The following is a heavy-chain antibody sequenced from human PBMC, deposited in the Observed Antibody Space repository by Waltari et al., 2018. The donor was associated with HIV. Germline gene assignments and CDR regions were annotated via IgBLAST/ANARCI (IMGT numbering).Heavy chain of an antibody. V-gene: IGHV4-34*01. CDR2: INHSGST. Sequence: QVQLQQWGAGLLKPSETLSLTCAVYGGSFSRYYWSWIGQPPRKGLEWIGEINHSGSTNYNPSLKSRVTISVDTSKNQFSLKLSSVTAADTAVYYCARGRGAYGSGSYDFDYWGQGTLVTVSS. D-gene: IGHD3-10*01. J-gene: IGHJ4*02. CDR1: GGSFSRYY. CDR3: ARGRGAYGSGSYDFDY.